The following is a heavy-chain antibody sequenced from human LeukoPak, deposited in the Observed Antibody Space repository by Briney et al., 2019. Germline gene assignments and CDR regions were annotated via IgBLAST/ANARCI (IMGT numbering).Heavy chain of an antibody. Sequence: GGSLRLSCAASGFTFSNAWMSWVRQAPGKGLEWVGRIKSKTDGGTTDHAAPVKGRFTISRDDSKNTLYLQMNSLKTEDTAVYYCTTGGVVPAAKTWGYYYYYYMDVWGKGTTVTVSS. J-gene: IGHJ6*03. CDR3: TTGGVVPAAKTWGYYYYYYMDV. CDR1: GFTFSNAW. D-gene: IGHD2-2*01. V-gene: IGHV3-15*01. CDR2: IKSKTDGGTT.